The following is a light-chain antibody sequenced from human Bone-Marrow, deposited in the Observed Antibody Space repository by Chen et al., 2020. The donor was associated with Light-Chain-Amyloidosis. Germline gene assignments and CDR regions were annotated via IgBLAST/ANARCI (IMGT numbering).Light chain of an antibody. Sequence: SYELTQPPSVSVSPGQTGRTHCSGDDLPTKYAYWYQQKPGQAPVLVIHRDTERPSGISERFSGSSSGTTATLTISGVQAEDEADYHCQSADSSGTYEVIFGGGTKLTVL. CDR1: DLPTKY. V-gene: IGLV3-25*03. CDR3: QSADSSGTYEVI. CDR2: RDT. J-gene: IGLJ2*01.